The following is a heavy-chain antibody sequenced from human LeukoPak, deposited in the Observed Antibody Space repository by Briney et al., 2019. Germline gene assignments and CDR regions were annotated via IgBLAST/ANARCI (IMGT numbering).Heavy chain of an antibody. CDR1: GYSFTSYW. V-gene: IGHV5-51*01. J-gene: IGHJ4*02. CDR3: ARPPANYYGSGSYYSY. Sequence: GESLKISCKGSGYSFTSYWIGWVRQMPGKGLEWMGIIYPGDSDTRYSPSLQGQVTISADKSISTAYLQWSSLKASDTAMYYCARPPANYYGSGSYYSYWGQGTLVTVSS. CDR2: IYPGDSDT. D-gene: IGHD3-10*01.